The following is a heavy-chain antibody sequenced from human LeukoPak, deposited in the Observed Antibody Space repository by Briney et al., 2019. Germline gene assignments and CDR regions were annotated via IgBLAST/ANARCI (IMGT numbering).Heavy chain of an antibody. Sequence: SETLSLTCTVSGGSISSYYWSWIRQPPGKGLEWIGYIYHSGSTYYNPSLKSRVTISVDRSKNQFSLKLSSVTAADTAVYYCARVGYCSSTSCSKAEYFQHWGQGTLVTVSS. D-gene: IGHD2-2*01. CDR3: ARVGYCSSTSCSKAEYFQH. V-gene: IGHV4-59*12. CDR1: GGSISSYY. J-gene: IGHJ1*01. CDR2: IYHSGST.